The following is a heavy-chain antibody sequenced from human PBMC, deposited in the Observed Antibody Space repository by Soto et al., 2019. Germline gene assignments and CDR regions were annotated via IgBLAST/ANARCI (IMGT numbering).Heavy chain of an antibody. D-gene: IGHD6-19*01. Sequence: GGSLRLSCAASGFTVSSNYMSWVRQAPGKGLEWVSVIYSGGSTYYADSVKGRFTISRDNSKNTLYLQMNSLRAEDTAVYYCAREEGAVAGLHAFDIWGQGTMVTVSS. CDR2: IYSGGST. CDR1: GFTVSSNY. J-gene: IGHJ3*02. V-gene: IGHV3-66*01. CDR3: AREEGAVAGLHAFDI.